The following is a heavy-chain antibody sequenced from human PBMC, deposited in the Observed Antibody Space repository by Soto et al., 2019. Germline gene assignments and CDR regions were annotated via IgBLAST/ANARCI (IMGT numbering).Heavy chain of an antibody. J-gene: IGHJ6*02. CDR3: TTDLGRWGMDM. V-gene: IGHV3-15*01. CDR2: IKSKKDGETT. Sequence: EVQLVESGGGLVKPGGSLRLSCAAPRFNFSNGWMSWVRRAPGKGLEWLGRIKSKKDGETTDYAAPVKGRFTISRDDTINTLYLQIHSLKTEDTAVYYCTTDLGRWGMDMWGQGATVTVSS. D-gene: IGHD3-16*01. CDR1: RFNFSNGW.